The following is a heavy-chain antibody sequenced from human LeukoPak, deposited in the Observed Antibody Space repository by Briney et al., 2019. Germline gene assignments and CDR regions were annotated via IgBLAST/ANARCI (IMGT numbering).Heavy chain of an antibody. J-gene: IGHJ4*02. CDR2: IYPGDSDT. CDR3: ARADTAMVPPDY. D-gene: IGHD5-18*01. V-gene: IGHV5-51*01. Sequence: PGESLQISCQGSGYSFTSYWIGWVRQMPGKGLEWMGIIYPGDSDTRYSPSFQGQVTISADKSISTAYLQWSSLQASDTAMYYCARADTAMVPPDYWGQGTLVTVSS. CDR1: GYSFTSYW.